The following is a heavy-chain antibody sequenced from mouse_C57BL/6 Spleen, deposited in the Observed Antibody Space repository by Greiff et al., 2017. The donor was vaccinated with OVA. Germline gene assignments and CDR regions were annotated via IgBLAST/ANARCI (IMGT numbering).Heavy chain of an antibody. CDR1: GYTFTEYT. CDR3: ARHEKSRNPYYYAMDY. D-gene: IGHD1-1*01. Sequence: VKLMESGAELVKPGASVKLSCKASGYTFTEYTIHWVKQRSGQGLEWIGWFYPGSGSIKYNEKFKDKATLTADKSSSTVYMELSRLTSEDSAVYFCARHEKSRNPYYYAMDYWGQGTSVTVSS. V-gene: IGHV1-62-2*01. CDR2: FYPGSGSI. J-gene: IGHJ4*01.